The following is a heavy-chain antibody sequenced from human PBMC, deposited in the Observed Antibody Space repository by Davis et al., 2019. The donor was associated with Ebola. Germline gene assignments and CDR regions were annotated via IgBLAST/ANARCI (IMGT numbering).Heavy chain of an antibody. Sequence: SETLSLTCTVSGGSISSSSYYWGWIRQPPGKGLEWIGSIYYSGSTYYNTSLKSRVTISVDTSKNQFSLKLSSVTAADTAVYYCARSRVGGYGLYYYYYGMDVWGQGTTVTVSS. CDR3: ARSRVGGYGLYYYYYGMDV. D-gene: IGHD5-12*01. V-gene: IGHV4-39*01. CDR2: IYYSGST. J-gene: IGHJ6*02. CDR1: GGSISSSSYY.